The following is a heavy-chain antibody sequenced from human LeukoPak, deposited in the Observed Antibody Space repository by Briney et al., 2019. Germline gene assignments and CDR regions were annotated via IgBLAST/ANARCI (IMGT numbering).Heavy chain of an antibody. CDR3: TRDRRYGGMDV. V-gene: IGHV3-74*01. J-gene: IGHJ6*02. D-gene: IGHD3-10*01. CDR2: IISDGSSA. Sequence: GGSLRLSCAASGFTFSSYWMHWVRQAPGKGLVWVSRIISDGSSATHADSVKGRFTMSRDNAKNMLYLQMNSLRAEDTAVYYCTRDRRYGGMDVWGQGTTVTVSS. CDR1: GFTFSSYW.